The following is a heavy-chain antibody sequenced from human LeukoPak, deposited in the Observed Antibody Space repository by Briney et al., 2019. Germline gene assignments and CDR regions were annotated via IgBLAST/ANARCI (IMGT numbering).Heavy chain of an antibody. CDR1: GFTFSDYY. J-gene: IGHJ4*02. CDR3: ARNNGWLQFGGLFDY. Sequence: GGSLRLSCAASGFTFSDYYMSWIRQAPGKGLEWVSYISSSGSTIYYADSVKGRFTISRDNSKNTLYLQMNSLRAEDTAVYYCARNNGWLQFGGLFDYWGQGTLVTVSS. V-gene: IGHV3-11*01. D-gene: IGHD5-24*01. CDR2: ISSSGSTI.